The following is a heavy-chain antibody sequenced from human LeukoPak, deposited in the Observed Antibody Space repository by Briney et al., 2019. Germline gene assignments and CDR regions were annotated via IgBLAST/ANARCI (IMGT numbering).Heavy chain of an antibody. J-gene: IGHJ4*02. CDR3: ARASPIDYYDSSGFDDY. V-gene: IGHV1-8*01. CDR2: MNPNSGNT. Sequence: GASVKVSCKASGYTFTSYDINWVRQATGQGLEWMGWMNPNSGNTGYAQKFQGRVTMTRNTSISTAYMELSSLRSEDTAVYYCARASPIDYYDSSGFDDYWGQGTLVTVS. CDR1: GYTFTSYD. D-gene: IGHD3-22*01.